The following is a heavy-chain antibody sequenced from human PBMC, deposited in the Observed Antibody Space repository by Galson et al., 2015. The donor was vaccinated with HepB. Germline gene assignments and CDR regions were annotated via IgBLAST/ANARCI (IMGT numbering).Heavy chain of an antibody. CDR1: GYTFTNYG. J-gene: IGHJ6*02. CDR2: ISGYHGNR. V-gene: IGHV1-18*04. CDR3: ARDGTTRTYYYYGMDV. Sequence: SVKVSCKASGYTFTNYGISWVRQAPGQGLEWMGWISGYHGNRKYSQKFQGRVTMITDTSTSTAYKELRSLRSDDTAVYYCARDGTTRTYYYYGMDVWGQGTTVTASS. D-gene: IGHD1-7*01.